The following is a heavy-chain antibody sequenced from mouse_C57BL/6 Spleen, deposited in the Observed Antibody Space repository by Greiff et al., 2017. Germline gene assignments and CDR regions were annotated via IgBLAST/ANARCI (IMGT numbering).Heavy chain of an antibody. CDR2: IYPSSGST. Sequence: VQLQQSGAELVKPGASVKLSCKASGYTFTSYWMHWVKQRPGQGLEWIGMIYPSSGSTNYNEKFKSKATLTVDKSASTAYMQLSSLTSEDSAVYCGAKSRTGTGDYWGQGTTLTVSS. J-gene: IGHJ2*01. V-gene: IGHV1-64*01. CDR1: GYTFTSYW. D-gene: IGHD4-1*01. CDR3: AKSRTGTGDY.